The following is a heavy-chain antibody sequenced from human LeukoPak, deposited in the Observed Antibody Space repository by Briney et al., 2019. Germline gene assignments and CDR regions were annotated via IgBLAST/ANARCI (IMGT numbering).Heavy chain of an antibody. V-gene: IGHV3-23*01. CDR2: ISGSGGST. CDR1: GFTFSSYA. CDR3: AKDDITYYDFWSGQFFDY. Sequence: GGSLRLSRAASGFTFSSYAMSWVRQAPGKGLEWVSAISGSGGSTYYADSVKGRFTISRDNSKNTLYLQMNSLRAEDTAVYYCAKDDITYYDFWSGQFFDYWSQGTLVTVSS. J-gene: IGHJ4*02. D-gene: IGHD3-3*01.